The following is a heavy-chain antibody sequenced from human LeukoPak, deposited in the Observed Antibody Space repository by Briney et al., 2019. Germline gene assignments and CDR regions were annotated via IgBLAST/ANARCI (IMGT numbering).Heavy chain of an antibody. Sequence: SVKVSCKASGGTFSSYAISWVRQAPGQGLEWMGGIIPIFGTANYAQRFQGRVTITADESTSTAYMELSSLRSEDTAVYYCARSRGIAAACWFDPWGQGTLVTVSS. J-gene: IGHJ5*02. CDR2: IIPIFGTA. CDR3: ARSRGIAAACWFDP. CDR1: GGTFSSYA. V-gene: IGHV1-69*01. D-gene: IGHD6-13*01.